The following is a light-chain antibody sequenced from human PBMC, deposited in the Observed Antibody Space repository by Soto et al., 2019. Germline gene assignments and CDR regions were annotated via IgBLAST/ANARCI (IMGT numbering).Light chain of an antibody. CDR3: QQGNSFPLT. Sequence: DIQMTQSPSTLSASVGDRVTITCRASQSVNKWLAWFQQKPGKVPKLLIFDASTLQTGVPSRFGGGGSGTEFTLTISGLQPDDFATYYCQQGNSFPLTFGGGTRLEIK. J-gene: IGKJ5*01. CDR2: DAS. V-gene: IGKV1-5*01. CDR1: QSVNKW.